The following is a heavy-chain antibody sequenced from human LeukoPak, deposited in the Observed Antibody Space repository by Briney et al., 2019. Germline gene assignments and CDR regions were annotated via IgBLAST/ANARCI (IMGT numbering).Heavy chain of an antibody. V-gene: IGHV3-21*01. D-gene: IGHD1-26*01. J-gene: IGHJ4*02. CDR1: GFTFSSYS. Sequence: GGSLRLSCAASGFTFSSYSMNWVHQAPGKGLEWVSSISSSSSYIYYADSVKGRFTISRDNAKNSLYLQMNSLRAEDTAVYYCARELLGRRAWDYWGQGTLVTVSS. CDR3: ARELLGRRAWDY. CDR2: ISSSSSYI.